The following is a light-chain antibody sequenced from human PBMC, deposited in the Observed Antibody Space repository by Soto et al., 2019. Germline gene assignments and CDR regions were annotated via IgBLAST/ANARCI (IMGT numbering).Light chain of an antibody. J-gene: IGLJ2*01. CDR1: SSDVGGYNY. CDR3: SSYTSSSAQGV. Sequence: ALTQPASVSGSPGQSITISCTGTSSDVGGYNYVSWYQQHPGKAPKLMIYEVSNRPSGVSNRFSGSKSGNTASLTISGLQAEDEADFYCSSYTSSSAQGVFGGGTKLTVL. V-gene: IGLV2-14*01. CDR2: EVS.